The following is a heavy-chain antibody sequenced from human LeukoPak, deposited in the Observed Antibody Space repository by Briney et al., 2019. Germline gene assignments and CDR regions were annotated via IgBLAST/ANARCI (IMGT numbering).Heavy chain of an antibody. CDR3: ARGDSSGYSPRAFDY. J-gene: IGHJ4*02. D-gene: IGHD3-22*01. Sequence: PSETLSLTCSVSGGSISGSSYYWGWIRQPPGKGLEWIGNIYYSGSTYYNPSLESRVIISVDTSENQFSLKLSSVTAADTAVYYCARGDSSGYSPRAFDYWGQGTLVTVSS. V-gene: IGHV4-39*07. CDR1: GGSISGSSYY. CDR2: IYYSGST.